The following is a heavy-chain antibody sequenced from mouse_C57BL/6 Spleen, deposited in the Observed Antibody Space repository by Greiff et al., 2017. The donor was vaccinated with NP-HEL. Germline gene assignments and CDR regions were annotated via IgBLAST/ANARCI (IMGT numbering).Heavy chain of an antibody. J-gene: IGHJ4*01. Sequence: EVKLMESGGGLVQPGGSLSLSCAASGFTFTDYYMSWVRQPPGKALEWLGFIRNKANGYTTEYRASVKGRFTISSDNSQSIHYLRLNALSAEDSATYNCASYSGAMDYWGQGTSVTVSS. CDR2: IRNKANGYTT. CDR1: GFTFTDYY. D-gene: IGHD3-1*01. CDR3: ASYSGAMDY. V-gene: IGHV7-3*01.